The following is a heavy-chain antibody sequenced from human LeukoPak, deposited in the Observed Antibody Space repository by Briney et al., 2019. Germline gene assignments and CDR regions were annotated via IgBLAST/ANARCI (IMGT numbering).Heavy chain of an antibody. V-gene: IGHV3-23*01. CDR2: ISGSGGIT. J-gene: IGHJ4*02. CDR1: GFTFRSYA. Sequence: PGGSLRLSCAASGFTFRSYAMSWVRRAPGKGLEWVSGISGSGGITYYAESMRGRSTISRDNSRNTLYLQMNSLRAEDTAVYYCAKVPTDYENSGPVDWGQGTLVAVSS. D-gene: IGHD3-22*01. CDR3: AKVPTDYENSGPVD.